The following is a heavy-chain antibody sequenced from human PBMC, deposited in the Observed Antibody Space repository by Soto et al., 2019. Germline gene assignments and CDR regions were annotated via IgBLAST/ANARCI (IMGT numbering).Heavy chain of an antibody. D-gene: IGHD3-16*01. V-gene: IGHV1-8*01. J-gene: IGHJ6*02. CDR3: ARGNPFNYAGFDV. CDR2: MNAKSGDT. CDR1: GYTFSDFD. Sequence: QAHLEQSGAELKRPGASVKVSCNASGYTFSDFDINWLRQASGQGPEWMGWMNAKSGDTFFAQRFQGKFNMTWDTSLSTAYMEVGSLTSDDTAIYYCARGNPFNYAGFDVWGQGTTVAVSS.